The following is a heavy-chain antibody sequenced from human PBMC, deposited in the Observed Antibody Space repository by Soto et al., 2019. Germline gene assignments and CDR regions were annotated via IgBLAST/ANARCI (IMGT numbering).Heavy chain of an antibody. CDR1: GYTFTSYG. CDR3: ARAEEIITGTTRDDY. J-gene: IGHJ4*02. CDR2: ISAYNGNT. V-gene: IGHV1-18*01. D-gene: IGHD1-7*01. Sequence: QVQLVQSGAEVKKPGASVKVSCRASGYTFTSYGISWVRQAHGQGLEWMGWISAYNGNTNYAQKLQGRVNMTTATSTSTAYMELRSMRSDDTAVYSCARAEEIITGTTRDDYWGQGTLVTVSS.